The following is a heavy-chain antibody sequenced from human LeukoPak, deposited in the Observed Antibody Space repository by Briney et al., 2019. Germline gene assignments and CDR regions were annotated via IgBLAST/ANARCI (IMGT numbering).Heavy chain of an antibody. V-gene: IGHV7-4-1*02. CDR1: GYTFTSYA. CDR2: INTNTGNP. D-gene: IGHD3-3*01. Sequence: GASVKVSCKASGYTFTSYAMNWVRQAPGQGLEWMGRINTNTGNPTYAQGFTGRFVFSLDTSVSTAYLQISSLKAEDTAVYYCARGYYDFWSGYYPGRLDYWGQGTLVTVSS. CDR3: ARGYYDFWSGYYPGRLDY. J-gene: IGHJ4*02.